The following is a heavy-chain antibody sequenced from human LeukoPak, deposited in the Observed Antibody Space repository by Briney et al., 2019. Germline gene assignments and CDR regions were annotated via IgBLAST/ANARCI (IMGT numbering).Heavy chain of an antibody. Sequence: GGSLRLSCAASGFTFSSYWMSWVRQAPGKGLEWISYIGLSGSPLDYADSVRGRFTISRDNAKNSLYLELNSLRAEDTAVYYCARKDFSSGSFSYWGQGTLVTVSS. V-gene: IGHV3-48*04. CDR2: IGLSGSPL. CDR3: ARKDFSSGSFSY. CDR1: GFTFSSYW. J-gene: IGHJ4*02. D-gene: IGHD3-22*01.